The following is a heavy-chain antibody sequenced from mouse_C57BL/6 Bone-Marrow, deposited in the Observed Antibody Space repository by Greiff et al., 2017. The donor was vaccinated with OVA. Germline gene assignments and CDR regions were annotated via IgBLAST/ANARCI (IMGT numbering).Heavy chain of an antibody. D-gene: IGHD1-1*01. CDR1: GFNIKDDY. CDR3: TTGTTVAPWFAY. V-gene: IGHV14-4*01. J-gene: IGHJ3*01. Sequence: VQLKQSGAELVRPGASVKLSCTASGFNIKDDYMHWVKQRPEQGLEWLGWIDPENGDTEYASKFQGKATITADTSSNTAYLQLSSLTSEDTAVYYCTTGTTVAPWFAYWGQGTLVTVSA. CDR2: IDPENGDT.